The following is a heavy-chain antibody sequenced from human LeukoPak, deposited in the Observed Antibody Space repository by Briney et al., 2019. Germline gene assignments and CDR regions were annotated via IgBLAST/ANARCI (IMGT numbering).Heavy chain of an antibody. J-gene: IGHJ3*02. CDR3: ARDSPLWGDAFDI. Sequence: GGSLRLSCAASGFTVSSNYMSWVRQAPGKGLEWVSVIYSGGSTYYADSVEGRFTISRDNSKNTLYLQMNSLRAEDTAVYYCARDSPLWGDAFDIWGQGTMVTVSS. CDR1: GFTVSSNY. CDR2: IYSGGST. D-gene: IGHD3-16*01. V-gene: IGHV3-53*01.